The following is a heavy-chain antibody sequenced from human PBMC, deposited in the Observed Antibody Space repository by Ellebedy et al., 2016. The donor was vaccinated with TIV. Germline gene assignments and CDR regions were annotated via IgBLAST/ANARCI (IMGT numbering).Heavy chain of an antibody. D-gene: IGHD4-17*01. CDR3: ARRGSYGDYAVQINSWFDS. J-gene: IGHJ5*01. CDR2: IRGDSEK. CDR1: GFSFRSYW. V-gene: IGHV3-7*01. Sequence: GESLKISCEAFGFSFRSYWMSWVRQAPGKGLEWVANIRGDSEKYYVDSVKGRFPISRDNGKNSLYLQMHSLRPEDTAVYYCARRGSYGDYAVQINSWFDSWGQGTLVTVSS.